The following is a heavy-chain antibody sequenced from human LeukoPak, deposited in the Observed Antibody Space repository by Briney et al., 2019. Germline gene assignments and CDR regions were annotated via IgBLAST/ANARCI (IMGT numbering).Heavy chain of an antibody. CDR1: GFTFSSYW. V-gene: IGHV3-7*01. CDR3: ARDFVNDSSGYYY. Sequence: GGSLRLSCAASGFTFSSYWMSWVRQAPGKGPEWVANINQDGSDTYYVDSVKGRFTISRDNAKNSLYLEMNTLRAEDTAVYYCARDFVNDSSGYYYWGQGTLVTVSS. J-gene: IGHJ4*02. CDR2: INQDGSDT. D-gene: IGHD3-22*01.